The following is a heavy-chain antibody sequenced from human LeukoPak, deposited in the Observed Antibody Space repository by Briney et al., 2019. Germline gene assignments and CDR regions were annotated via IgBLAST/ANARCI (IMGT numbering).Heavy chain of an antibody. CDR3: ASRSGWSFDY. CDR1: GFTFSSYW. Sequence: GGSLRLSCAASGFTFSSYWMHWVRHAPGKGLEWVSGISWNSGSIGYADSVKGRFTISRDNAKNSLYLQMNSLRAEDTALYYCASRSGWSFDYWGQGTLVTVSS. V-gene: IGHV3-9*01. CDR2: ISWNSGSI. J-gene: IGHJ4*02. D-gene: IGHD6-19*01.